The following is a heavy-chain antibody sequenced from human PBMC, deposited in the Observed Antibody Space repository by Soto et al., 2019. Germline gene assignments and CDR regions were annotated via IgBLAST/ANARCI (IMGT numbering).Heavy chain of an antibody. CDR3: ARRRHPLGHGSGSYGY. CDR2: INHSGST. J-gene: IGHJ4*02. Sequence: QVQLQQWGAGLLKPSETLSLTCAVYGGSFSGYYWSWIRQPPGKGLEWIGEINHSGSTNYNPSLTSRVTTSADTSKNQFSLKLRPVTAADTAVYYCARRRHPLGHGSGSYGYWGQGTLVTVSS. V-gene: IGHV4-34*01. CDR1: GGSFSGYY. D-gene: IGHD3-10*01.